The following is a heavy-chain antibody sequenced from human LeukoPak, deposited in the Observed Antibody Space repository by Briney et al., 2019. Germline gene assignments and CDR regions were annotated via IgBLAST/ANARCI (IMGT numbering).Heavy chain of an antibody. V-gene: IGHV3-7*01. CDR2: IKRDGSEK. CDR3: ARRGRITMVRGVIILRYYYYYMDV. CDR1: GFTFSSYW. D-gene: IGHD3-10*01. Sequence: GGSLRLSCAASGFTFSSYWMSWVRQAPGKGLEWVANIKRDGSEKYYVDSVKGRFTISRDNAKNSLYLQMNSLRAEDTAVYYCARRGRITMVRGVIILRYYYYYMDVWGKGTTVTVSS. J-gene: IGHJ6*03.